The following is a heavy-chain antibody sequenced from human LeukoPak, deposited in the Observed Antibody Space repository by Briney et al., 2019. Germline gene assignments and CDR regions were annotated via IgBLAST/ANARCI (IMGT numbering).Heavy chain of an antibody. J-gene: IGHJ4*02. CDR2: IYYSGST. CDR1: GASISSYL. V-gene: IGHV4-59*01. D-gene: IGHD3-22*01. CDR3: ERVRGYYDSSGYDL. Sequence: SETLSLTCTDSGASISSYLWSWVRQPPGKGLEWIGYIYYSGSTNYNPALKSRVTISEDTSKNPISLKLSSVTAADTAVYYCERVRGYYDSSGYDLWSPGTLVTVSS.